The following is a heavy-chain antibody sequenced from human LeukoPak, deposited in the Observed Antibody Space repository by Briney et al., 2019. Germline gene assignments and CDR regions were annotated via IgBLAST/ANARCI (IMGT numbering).Heavy chain of an antibody. CDR3: ARSNYDSSGYYSRPYYYGMDV. CDR2: INPNSGGT. V-gene: IGHV1-2*02. CDR1: GYTFTGYY. D-gene: IGHD3-22*01. J-gene: IGHJ6*02. Sequence: ASVKVSCKASGYTFTGYYIHWVRQAPGQGLEWMGWINPNSGGTNYAQKFQGRVTMTRDTSISTAYMELSRLRSDDTAVYYCARSNYDSSGYYSRPYYYGMDVWGQGTTVTVSS.